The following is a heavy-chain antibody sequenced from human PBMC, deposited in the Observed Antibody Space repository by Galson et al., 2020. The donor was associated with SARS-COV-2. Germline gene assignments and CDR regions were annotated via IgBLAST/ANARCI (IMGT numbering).Heavy chain of an antibody. Sequence: QAGGSLRLSCAASGFTFSSYGMHWVRQAPGKGLEWVAVISYDGSNKYYADSVKGRFTISRDNSKNTLYLQMNSLRAEDTAVYYCARDARYYYDSSGYEGSFYFDYWGQGTLVTVSS. V-gene: IGHV3-30*03. CDR1: GFTFSSYG. CDR2: ISYDGSNK. D-gene: IGHD3-22*01. CDR3: ARDARYYYDSSGYEGSFYFDY. J-gene: IGHJ4*02.